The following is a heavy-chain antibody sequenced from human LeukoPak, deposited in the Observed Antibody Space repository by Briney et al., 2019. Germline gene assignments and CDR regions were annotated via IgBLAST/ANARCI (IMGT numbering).Heavy chain of an antibody. D-gene: IGHD3-10*01. CDR3: ARDRLIMVRGLPDY. J-gene: IGHJ4*02. CDR2: ISSSRRYT. Sequence: GGSLRLSCAVSGFTLSDYYMSWIRQAPGKGLEWVSDISSSRRYTNYADSVKGRFTISRDNAKNSLYLQMNSLRAEDTAVYYCARDRLIMVRGLPDYWGQGTLVTVSP. V-gene: IGHV3-11*05. CDR1: GFTLSDYY.